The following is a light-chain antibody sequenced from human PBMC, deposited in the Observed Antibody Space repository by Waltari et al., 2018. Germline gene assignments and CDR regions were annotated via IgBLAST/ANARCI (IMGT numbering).Light chain of an antibody. J-gene: IGKJ4*01. CDR3: QQGSMWPLT. V-gene: IGKV3-11*01. Sequence: EIVLTQSPATLSLSPGQRATLSCRASESIASHLAWSRQKPGQPPRLLIYDASTRATGIPARFSGSGFGTDFTLTISSLEPEDFAVYFCQQGSMWPLTFGGGTTVEIK. CDR1: ESIASH. CDR2: DAS.